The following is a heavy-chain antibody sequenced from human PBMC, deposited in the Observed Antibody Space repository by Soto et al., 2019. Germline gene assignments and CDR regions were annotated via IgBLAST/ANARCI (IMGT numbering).Heavy chain of an antibody. CDR3: ARDIVVVVAATTHDAFDI. V-gene: IGHV3-7*01. CDR1: GFTFSSYW. CDR2: IKKDGSEK. J-gene: IGHJ3*02. D-gene: IGHD2-15*01. Sequence: GGSLRLSCAASGFTFSSYWMSWVRQAPGKGLEWVANIKKDGSEKYYVDSVKGRFTISRDNAKNSLYLQMNSLGAEDTAVYYCARDIVVVVAATTHDAFDIWGQGTMVTVSS.